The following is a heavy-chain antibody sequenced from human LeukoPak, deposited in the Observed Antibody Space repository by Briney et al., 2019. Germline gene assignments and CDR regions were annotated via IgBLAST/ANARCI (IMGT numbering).Heavy chain of an antibody. V-gene: IGHV4-4*07. CDR1: GGSISSYY. CDR3: ARGSVGATGSAFDY. D-gene: IGHD1-26*01. CDR2: IYTSGST. Sequence: NPSETLSLTCTVSGGSISSYYWSWIRQPAGKGLEWIGRIYTSGSTNYNPSLKSRVTMSVDTSKNQFSLKLSSVTAADTAVYYCARGSVGATGSAFDYWGQGTLVTVSS. J-gene: IGHJ4*02.